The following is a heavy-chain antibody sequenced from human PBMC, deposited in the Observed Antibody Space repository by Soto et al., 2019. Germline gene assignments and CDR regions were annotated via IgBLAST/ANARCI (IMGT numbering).Heavy chain of an antibody. Sequence: GWSLRLSCAASGFTFSGYWMHWVRQVPWKGLVWVSRIKSDGSSTSYADSVKGPLTISRDNDKKTLYLEMDSLRAEDTAVYYCARSEWFDPWGQGTLVTVSS. CDR2: IKSDGSST. V-gene: IGHV3-74*01. J-gene: IGHJ5*02. CDR3: ARSEWFDP. CDR1: GFTFSGYW.